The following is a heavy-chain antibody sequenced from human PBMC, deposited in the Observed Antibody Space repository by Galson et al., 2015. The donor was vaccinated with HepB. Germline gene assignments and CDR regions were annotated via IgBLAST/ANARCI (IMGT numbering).Heavy chain of an antibody. CDR3: ARSGCSGGSCFTKFDY. D-gene: IGHD2-15*01. V-gene: IGHV5-51*03. CDR1: GYSFTKHW. CDR2: IYPGDSDT. Sequence: QSGAEVKKPGESLKISCKGSGYSFTKHWIAWVRQMPGKGLEWMGIIYPGDSDTRYSPSFQGQVTISTDKSIRTAYLQWSSLKASDTAIYYCARSGCSGGSCFTKFDYWGQGTLVTVSS. J-gene: IGHJ4*02.